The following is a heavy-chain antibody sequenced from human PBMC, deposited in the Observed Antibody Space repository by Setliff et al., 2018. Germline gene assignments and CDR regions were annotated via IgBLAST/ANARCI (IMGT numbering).Heavy chain of an antibody. CDR1: GYNFANHW. CDR3: ARLGRERSTFAWLDA. CDR2: IDPGDSYA. Sequence: GESLKISCQASGYNFANHWIAWVRLMPGKGLEYMGRIDPGDSYADYSPSFEDLVTISADKSRTTVYLQWTSLQASDTALYLCARLGRERSTFAWLDAWGQGTQVTVS. J-gene: IGHJ5*02. V-gene: IGHV5-10-1*01. D-gene: IGHD1-1*01.